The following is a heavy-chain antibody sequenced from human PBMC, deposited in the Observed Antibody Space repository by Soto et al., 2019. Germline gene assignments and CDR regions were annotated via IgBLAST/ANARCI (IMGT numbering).Heavy chain of an antibody. CDR1: GFTFNSAW. CDR3: TTRRREKSCTSVSCYGDGAY. Sequence: EVPLVESGGALVKPGESLTLSCAASGFTFNSAWMTWVRQAPGKGLEWVGRIKSWTDGGRVDTAAPVKGRFTISRDDSKNTFYLQMNSPTSEDTSVYYCTTRRREKSCTSVSCYGDGAYWGQGTLVTVSS. CDR2: IKSWTDGGRV. J-gene: IGHJ1*01. D-gene: IGHD2-2*01. V-gene: IGHV3-15*02.